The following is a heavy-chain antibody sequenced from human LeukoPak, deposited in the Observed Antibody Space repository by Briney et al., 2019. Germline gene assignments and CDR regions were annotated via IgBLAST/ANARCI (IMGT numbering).Heavy chain of an antibody. D-gene: IGHD3-3*01. J-gene: IGHJ5*02. Sequence: SETLSLTCAVSGGSISSSNWWSWVRQPPGKGLEWIGEIYHSGSTNYNPSLKSRVTISVDKSKNQFSLKLSSVTAADTAVYYCASRRGITIFGVAHNWFDPWGQGTLVTVSS. V-gene: IGHV4-4*02. CDR2: IYHSGST. CDR1: GGSISSSNW. CDR3: ASRRGITIFGVAHNWFDP.